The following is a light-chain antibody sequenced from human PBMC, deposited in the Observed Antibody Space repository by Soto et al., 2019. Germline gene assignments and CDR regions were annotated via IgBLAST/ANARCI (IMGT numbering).Light chain of an antibody. Sequence: IVMTHSPATLSFSPGEIATLSFRASQSVSSYLAWYQQKPGQAPRLLIYDASNRATGIPARFSGSGSGTDFTLTISSLEPEDFAVYYCQQRSNWPPFFGPGTKVDIK. V-gene: IGKV3-11*01. CDR2: DAS. CDR1: QSVSSY. CDR3: QQRSNWPPF. J-gene: IGKJ3*01.